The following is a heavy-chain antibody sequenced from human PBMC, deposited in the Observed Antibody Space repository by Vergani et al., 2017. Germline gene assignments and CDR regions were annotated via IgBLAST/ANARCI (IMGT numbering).Heavy chain of an antibody. V-gene: IGHV1-69*04. D-gene: IGHD3-22*01. Sequence: QVQLVQSGAEVKKPGASVKVSCKASGYTFTSYGISWVRQAPGQGLEWMGRIIPILGIANYAQKFQGRVTITADKSTSTAYMELSSLRSEDTAVYYCARRYYYDSSGYYQDAFDIWGQGTMVTVSS. CDR1: GYTFTSYG. CDR3: ARRYYYDSSGYYQDAFDI. CDR2: IIPILGIA. J-gene: IGHJ3*02.